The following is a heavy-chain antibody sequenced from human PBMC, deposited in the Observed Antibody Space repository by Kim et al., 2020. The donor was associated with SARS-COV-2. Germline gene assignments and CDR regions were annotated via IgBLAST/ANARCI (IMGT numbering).Heavy chain of an antibody. J-gene: IGHJ6*02. CDR1: GYSFTSYW. CDR2: IYPGDSDT. Sequence: GESLKISCKGSGYSFTSYWIGWVRQMPGKGLEWMGIIYPGDSDTRYSPSFQGQVTISADKSISTAYLQWGSLKASDTAMYYCAGSELLYVYYYYCGMDVWGQETTVTVSS. V-gene: IGHV5-51*01. CDR3: AGSELLYVYYYYCGMDV. D-gene: IGHD2-2*02.